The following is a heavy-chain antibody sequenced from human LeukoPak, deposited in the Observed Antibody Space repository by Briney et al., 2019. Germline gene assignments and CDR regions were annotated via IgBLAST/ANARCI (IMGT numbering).Heavy chain of an antibody. CDR1: GGSISSSNW. D-gene: IGHD2-15*01. Sequence: SETLSLTRAVSGGSISSSNWWSWVRQPPGKGLEWIGEIYHSGSTNYNPSLKSRVTISVDKSKNQFSLKLSSVTAADTAVYYCARVPYCSGGSCYWFDPWGQGTLVTVSS. J-gene: IGHJ5*02. V-gene: IGHV4-4*02. CDR2: IYHSGST. CDR3: ARVPYCSGGSCYWFDP.